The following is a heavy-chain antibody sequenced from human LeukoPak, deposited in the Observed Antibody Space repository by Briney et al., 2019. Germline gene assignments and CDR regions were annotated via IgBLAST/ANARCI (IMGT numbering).Heavy chain of an antibody. J-gene: IGHJ4*02. Sequence: PGGSLRLSCAASGFTFSSYGMSWVRQAPGKGLEWVSAISGSGGSTYYADSVKGRFTISRDNAKNSLYLQMNSLRAEDTAVYYCARGPPRAAAGIDYWGQGTLVTVSS. V-gene: IGHV3-23*01. CDR2: ISGSGGST. CDR1: GFTFSSYG. CDR3: ARGPPRAAAGIDY. D-gene: IGHD6-13*01.